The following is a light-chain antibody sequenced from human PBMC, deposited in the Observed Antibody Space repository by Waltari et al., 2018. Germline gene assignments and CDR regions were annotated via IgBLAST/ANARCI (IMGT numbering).Light chain of an antibody. CDR3: QQYRDYPLT. V-gene: IGKV1-5*01. CDR2: DAS. Sequence: DFQMTQSPSTLAASVGARVPIGCRASHSIDYWLAWYQQKPGKAPKLLIYDASNLDSGVPSRFSGSGSGTEFALTISSLQPDDFATYYCQQYRDYPLTFGGGTNLEIK. CDR1: HSIDYW. J-gene: IGKJ4*01.